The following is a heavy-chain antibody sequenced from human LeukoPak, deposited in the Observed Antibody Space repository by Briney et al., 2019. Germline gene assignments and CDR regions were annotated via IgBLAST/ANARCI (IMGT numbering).Heavy chain of an antibody. CDR1: GFTFTTYS. J-gene: IGHJ4*02. CDR3: ARGLSSG. CDR2: ISSSGSYK. Sequence: GGSLRLSCAASGFTFTTYSMNWVRQAPGRGLEWVSSISSSGSYKYYADSVKGRFTISRDNAKNSLYLQMNSLRAEDTAVYYCARGLSSGWGQGTLVTVSS. D-gene: IGHD6-19*01. V-gene: IGHV3-21*01.